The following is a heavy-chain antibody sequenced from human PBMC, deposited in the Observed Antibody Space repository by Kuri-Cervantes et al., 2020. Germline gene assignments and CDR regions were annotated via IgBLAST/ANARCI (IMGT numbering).Heavy chain of an antibody. J-gene: IGHJ4*02. CDR3: ARVGDGDYVHD. CDR1: GGSFSGYY. CDR2: INHSGST. Sequence: SQTLSLTCAVYGGSFSGYYWSWIRQPPGKGLEWTGEINHSGSTNYNPSLKSRVTISVDTSKNQFSLKLSSVTAADTAVYYCARVGDGDYVHDWGQGTLVTVSS. D-gene: IGHD4-17*01. V-gene: IGHV4-34*01.